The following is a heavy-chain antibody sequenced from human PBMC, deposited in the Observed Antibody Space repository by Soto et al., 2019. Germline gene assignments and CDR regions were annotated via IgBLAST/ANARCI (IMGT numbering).Heavy chain of an antibody. D-gene: IGHD6-13*01. CDR2: ISGSGGST. J-gene: IGHJ4*02. CDR1: GFTLITYA. CDR3: AKDMIAAADSFDY. Sequence: EVQLLESGGGLVQPGGSLRLSCAASGFTLITYAMSWVRQAPGKGLEWVSAISGSGGSTYYADSVKARFTISRDNSKNTRYLQMNSLRAEDTAVYYCAKDMIAAADSFDYWGQGTLVTVCS. V-gene: IGHV3-23*01.